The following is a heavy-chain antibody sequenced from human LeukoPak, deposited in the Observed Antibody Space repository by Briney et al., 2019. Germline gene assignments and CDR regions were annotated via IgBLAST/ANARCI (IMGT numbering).Heavy chain of an antibody. V-gene: IGHV4-61*02. CDR1: GGSISSGSYY. J-gene: IGHJ2*01. D-gene: IGHD1-26*01. Sequence: SQTLSLTCTVSGGSISSGSYYWSWIRQPAGKGLEWIGRIYTSGSTNYNPSLKSRVTISVDTSKNQFSLKLSSVTAADTAVYYCARLLSGVDWYIDLWGRGTLVTVSS. CDR2: IYTSGST. CDR3: ARLLSGVDWYIDL.